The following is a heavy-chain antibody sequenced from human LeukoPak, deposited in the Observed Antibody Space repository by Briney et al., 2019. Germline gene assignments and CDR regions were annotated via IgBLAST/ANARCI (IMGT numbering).Heavy chain of an antibody. J-gene: IGHJ4*02. D-gene: IGHD3-22*01. Sequence: GASVKVSCKASGYTFTGYYMHWVRQAPGQGLEWMGWINPNSGGTNYAQKFQGRVTMTRDTSISTAYMELSRLRSDDTAVYYCATAPRDSSGYYSDYWGQGTLVTVSS. CDR3: ATAPRDSSGYYSDY. CDR1: GYTFTGYY. CDR2: INPNSGGT. V-gene: IGHV1-2*02.